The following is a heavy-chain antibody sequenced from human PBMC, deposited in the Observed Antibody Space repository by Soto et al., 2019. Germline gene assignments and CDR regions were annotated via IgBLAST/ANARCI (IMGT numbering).Heavy chain of an antibody. CDR2: IYYDGST. CDR1: GASIRSSTFY. Sequence: SETLSLTCTVSGASIRSSTFYWGWIRQPPGKGLESIANIYYDGSTYYNTSLKSRVTISVDTSKNQFSLKLSSVTAADTAVYYCARGGLGYCSGGSCYSAELSRYYYGMDVWGQGTTVTSP. J-gene: IGHJ6*02. CDR3: ARGGLGYCSGGSCYSAELSRYYYGMDV. V-gene: IGHV4-39*07. D-gene: IGHD2-15*01.